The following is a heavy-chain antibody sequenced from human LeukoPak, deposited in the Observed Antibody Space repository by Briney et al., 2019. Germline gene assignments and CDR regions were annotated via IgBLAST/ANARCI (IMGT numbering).Heavy chain of an antibody. V-gene: IGHV3-64*01. CDR3: ARSYRRGAITMLRGVANRGAFDI. Sequence: GGSLRLSCAASGFTFSSYAMHWVRQAPGKGLEYVSAISSNGGSTYYANSVKGRFTISRDNSKNTLYLQMSSLRAEDTAVYYCARSYRRGAITMLRGVANRGAFDIWGQGTMVTVSS. J-gene: IGHJ3*02. CDR2: ISSNGGST. D-gene: IGHD3-10*01. CDR1: GFTFSSYA.